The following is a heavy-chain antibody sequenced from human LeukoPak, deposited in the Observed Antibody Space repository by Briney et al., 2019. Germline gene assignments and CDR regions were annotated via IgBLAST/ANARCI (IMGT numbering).Heavy chain of an antibody. D-gene: IGHD1-26*01. CDR1: GFTYSHYG. J-gene: IGHJ4*02. CDR3: ARSGRGTYYYFDL. V-gene: IGHV3-30*02. Sequence: GGSLRLSCAASGFTYSHYGMHWVRQAPGKGLEWVAFIQNDGSTIFYADSVKDRFTISRDNSKNTLYLQMNSLRIDDTAVYYCARSGRGTYYYFDLWGQGTLVTVSS. CDR2: IQNDGSTI.